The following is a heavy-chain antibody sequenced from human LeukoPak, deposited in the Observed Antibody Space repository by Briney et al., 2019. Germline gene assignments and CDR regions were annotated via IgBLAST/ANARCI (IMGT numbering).Heavy chain of an antibody. J-gene: IGHJ4*02. D-gene: IGHD6-13*01. CDR2: IYWNDDK. CDR1: GFSLSTSGVG. CDR3: AHGEAAAGHFDY. Sequence: SGPTLVNPTQTLTLTCTFSGFSLSTSGVGVGWIRQPPGKALEGLALIYWNDDKRYSPSLKSRLTITKDTSKNQVVLTMTNMDPADTATYYCAHGEAAAGHFDYWGQGTLVTVSS. V-gene: IGHV2-5*01.